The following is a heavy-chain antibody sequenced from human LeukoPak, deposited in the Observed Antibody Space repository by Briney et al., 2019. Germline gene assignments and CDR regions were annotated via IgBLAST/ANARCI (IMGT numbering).Heavy chain of an antibody. CDR2: IYHSGTT. CDR1: GVSISTHY. J-gene: IGHJ4*02. D-gene: IGHD1-7*01. Sequence: SETLSLTCNVSGVSISTHYWSWIRQSPGKGLEWIGFIYHSGTTNYNPSLKSRVTISIDTSKNEFSLKLTSVTAADTAVYYCAKDRGKGTGTTVLPPPGCHDYWGQGTLVTVSS. CDR3: AKDRGKGTGTTVLPPPGCHDY. V-gene: IGHV4-59*11.